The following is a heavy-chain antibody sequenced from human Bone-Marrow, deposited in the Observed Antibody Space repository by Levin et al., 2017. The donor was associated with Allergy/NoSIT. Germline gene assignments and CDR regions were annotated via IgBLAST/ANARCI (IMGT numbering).Heavy chain of an antibody. Sequence: GESLKISCAASGFTFSSYDMHWVRQATGRGLEWVSAIGTAADSYYSGSVKGRFTVSRDNAKNSFYLQMNSLRAGETAVYYCARVALPRYCTSTSCSDSGYYFDYWGQGTLVTVSS. CDR3: ARVALPRYCTSTSCSDSGYYFDY. D-gene: IGHD2-2*01. J-gene: IGHJ4*02. CDR1: GFTFSSYD. CDR2: IGTAADS. V-gene: IGHV3-13*04.